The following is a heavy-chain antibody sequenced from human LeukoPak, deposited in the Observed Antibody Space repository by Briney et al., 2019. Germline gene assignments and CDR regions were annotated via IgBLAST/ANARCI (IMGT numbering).Heavy chain of an antibody. Sequence: GSKLVNPTQTLTLTCNFSGFSVRTGGGGGGWIPQPPGKALEWPAVIYWNDDKLYSPSLESRLTISKDTSKHQVVLTMTNMDPVDTATYYCGHRLNSAMGAFDPWGQGTLVTVSS. CDR2: IYWNDDK. CDR1: GFSVRTGGGG. J-gene: IGHJ5*02. CDR3: GHRLNSAMGAFDP. D-gene: IGHD1-26*01. V-gene: IGHV2-5*01.